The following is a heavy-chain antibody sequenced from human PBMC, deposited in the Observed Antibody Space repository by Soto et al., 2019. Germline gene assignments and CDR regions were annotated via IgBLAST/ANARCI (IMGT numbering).Heavy chain of an antibody. J-gene: IGHJ4*02. CDR3: AKGRGYCSSTSCYVGSDY. D-gene: IGHD2-2*01. CDR2: ISGSGGST. CDR1: GFTFSSYA. Sequence: EVQLLESGGGLVQPGGSLRLSCAASGFTFSSYAMSWVRQAPGKGLEWVSAISGSGGSTYYADSVKGRFTISRDNSKNPLYLQRNSRRAEDTAVYYCAKGRGYCSSTSCYVGSDYWGQGTLVTVSS. V-gene: IGHV3-23*01.